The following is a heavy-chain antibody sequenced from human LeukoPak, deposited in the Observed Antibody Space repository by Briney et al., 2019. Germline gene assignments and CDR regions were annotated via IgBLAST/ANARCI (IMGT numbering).Heavy chain of an antibody. CDR3: AREGSMTARPFVSIDY. CDR1: GGSIRTYY. J-gene: IGHJ4*02. Sequence: PSETLSLTCTVSGGSIRTYYWSWIRQPAGKALEWIGRIHTSGCTDYNPSLESRVSMSVDTSKNQFSLKLRSVTAADTAVYYCAREGSMTARPFVSIDYWGQGTLVTVSS. D-gene: IGHD6-6*01. CDR2: IHTSGCT. V-gene: IGHV4-4*07.